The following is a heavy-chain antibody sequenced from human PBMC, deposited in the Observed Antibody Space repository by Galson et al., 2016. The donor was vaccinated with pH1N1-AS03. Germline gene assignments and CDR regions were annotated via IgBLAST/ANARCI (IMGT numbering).Heavy chain of an antibody. Sequence: SLRLSCAVSGFRFDDYAMHWVRQAPGKGLEWVSSISWNSNKIDYADSAKGRFTISRDSAKNSLNLQMNSLRAEDTAVYYCARAGKERLWGSEVNWFDPWGQGTLVTVSS. D-gene: IGHD1-1*01. CDR1: GFRFDDYA. CDR3: ARAGKERLWGSEVNWFDP. J-gene: IGHJ5*02. V-gene: IGHV3-9*01. CDR2: ISWNSNKI.